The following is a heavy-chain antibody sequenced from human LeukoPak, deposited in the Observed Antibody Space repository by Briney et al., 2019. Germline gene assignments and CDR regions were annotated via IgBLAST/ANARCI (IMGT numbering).Heavy chain of an antibody. Sequence: GESLKISCKGSGYSFTSYWIGWVRQMPGKGLEWRGIIYPGDSDTRYSPSFKSQVTISADKSISTAYLQWSSLKASDTAMYYCARSPSYSDYVLHWGQGTLVTVSS. D-gene: IGHD4-11*01. J-gene: IGHJ4*02. CDR1: GYSFTSYW. CDR2: IYPGDSDT. V-gene: IGHV5-51*01. CDR3: ARSPSYSDYVLH.